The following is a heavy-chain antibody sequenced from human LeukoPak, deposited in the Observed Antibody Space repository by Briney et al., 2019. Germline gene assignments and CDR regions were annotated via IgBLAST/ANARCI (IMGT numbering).Heavy chain of an antibody. CDR2: IKQDGSEK. V-gene: IGHV3-7*01. D-gene: IGHD6-19*01. CDR1: GFTFSSYW. Sequence: GGSLRLSCAASGFTFSSYWMSWVRQAPGKGLEWVANIKQDGSEKYYVDSVKGRFTISRDNAKYSLYLQMNSLRAEDTAVYYCARGGAVAGTAFDYWGQGTLVTVSS. J-gene: IGHJ4*02. CDR3: ARGGAVAGTAFDY.